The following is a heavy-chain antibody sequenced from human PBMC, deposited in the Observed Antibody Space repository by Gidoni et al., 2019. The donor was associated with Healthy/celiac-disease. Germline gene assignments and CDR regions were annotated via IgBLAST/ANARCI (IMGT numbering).Heavy chain of an antibody. CDR1: GGSIRSSY. CDR3: ARRYCSGGSCYKGLAFDI. J-gene: IGHJ3*02. V-gene: IGHV4-59*08. CDR2: IYYSGST. D-gene: IGHD2-15*01. Sequence: QVQLQESGPGLVKPSETLSLTCTVSGGSIRSSYWSWIRQPPGKGLEWIGYIYYSGSTNYNPSLKSRVTISVDTSKNQFSLKLSSVTAADTAVYYCARRYCSGGSCYKGLAFDIWGQGTMVTVSS.